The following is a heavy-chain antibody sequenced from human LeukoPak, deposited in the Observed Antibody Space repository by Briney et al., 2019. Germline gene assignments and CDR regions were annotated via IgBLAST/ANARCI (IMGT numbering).Heavy chain of an antibody. CDR2: INWNGERK. CDR3: ARGSNIKNYDHVWGSHRYIAYYYFDS. D-gene: IGHD3-16*02. J-gene: IGHJ4*02. CDR1: GFTFDDNG. V-gene: IGHV3-20*04. Sequence: GXXLXLSCAASGFTFDDNGRSWVGQAQGRGGEGVAGINWNGERKVYEDFGKGGLTISREKGKKSLYMKMNSLREGDRALYYCARGSNIKNYDHVWGSHRYIAYYYFDSWGPGTLVTVSS.